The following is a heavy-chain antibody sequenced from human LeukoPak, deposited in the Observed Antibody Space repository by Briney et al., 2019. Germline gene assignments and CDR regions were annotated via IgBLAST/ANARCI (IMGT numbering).Heavy chain of an antibody. V-gene: IGHV3-33*01. Sequence: AGGSLRLSCVASGFTLSDYGMHWVRQAPGKGLEWVAVIWFDESNKYYADSVKGRFTISRDNSKNTLYLQMNSLRVEDTAVYYCARDFGGDGYNSWGQGTLVTVSS. J-gene: IGHJ4*02. CDR3: ARDFGGDGYNS. CDR1: GFTLSDYG. D-gene: IGHD5-24*01. CDR2: IWFDESNK.